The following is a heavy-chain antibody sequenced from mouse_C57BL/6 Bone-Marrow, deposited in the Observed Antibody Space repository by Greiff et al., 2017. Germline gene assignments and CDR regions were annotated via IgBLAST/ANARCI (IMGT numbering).Heavy chain of an antibody. CDR2: ISSGGDYI. Sequence: EVQGVESGEGLVKPGGSLKLSCAASGFTFSSYAMSWVRQTPEKRLEWVAYISSGGDYIYYADTVKGRFTISRDNARNTLYLQMSSLKSEDTAMYYCTRDGRLGFAYWGQGTLVTVSA. CDR3: TRDGRLGFAY. CDR1: GFTFSSYA. J-gene: IGHJ3*01. V-gene: IGHV5-9-1*02. D-gene: IGHD2-3*01.